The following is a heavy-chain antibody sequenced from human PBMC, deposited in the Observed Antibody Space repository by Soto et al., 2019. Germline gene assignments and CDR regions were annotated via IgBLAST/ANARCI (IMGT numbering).Heavy chain of an antibody. CDR1: GFTFSNAW. CDR3: TTQPAQGYWNDVRYC. CDR2: IKSKTDGGTT. D-gene: IGHD1-1*01. J-gene: IGHJ4*02. V-gene: IGHV3-15*07. Sequence: GGSLRLSCAASGFTFSNAWMNWVRQAPGKGLEWVGRIKSKTDGGTTDYAAPVKGRFTISRDDSKNTLYLQMNSLKTEDTAVYYCTTQPAQGYWNDVRYCWGQGTLVTVSS.